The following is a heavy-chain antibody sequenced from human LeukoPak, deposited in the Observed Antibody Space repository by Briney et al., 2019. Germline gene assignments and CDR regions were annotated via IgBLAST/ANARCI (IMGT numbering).Heavy chain of an antibody. Sequence: SETLSLTCTVSDDAIRTNTYYWGSIREPPGKGLEWIGSIYYSGSTYYNVYLKSRVTISLDTSKKQFSLKLRSVTAADTAVYYCARLSPFGYYDSSGYPFDYWGQGTLVIVST. CDR3: ARLSPFGYYDSSGYPFDY. V-gene: IGHV4-39*01. D-gene: IGHD3-22*01. CDR1: DDAIRTNTYY. J-gene: IGHJ4*02. CDR2: IYYSGST.